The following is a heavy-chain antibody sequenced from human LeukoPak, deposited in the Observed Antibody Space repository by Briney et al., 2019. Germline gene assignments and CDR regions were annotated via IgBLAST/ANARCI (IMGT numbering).Heavy chain of an antibody. CDR1: GYSISSGYY. D-gene: IGHD3-22*01. J-gene: IGHJ4*02. V-gene: IGHV4-38-2*02. CDR2: IYYSGST. Sequence: SETLSLTCTVSGYSISSGYYWGWIRQPPGKGLEWIGSIYYSGSTYYNASLKSRVTISVDTSKSQFSLKLSSVTAADTAVYYCARGLYDSSGMHYYFDYWGQGTLVTVSS. CDR3: ARGLYDSSGMHYYFDY.